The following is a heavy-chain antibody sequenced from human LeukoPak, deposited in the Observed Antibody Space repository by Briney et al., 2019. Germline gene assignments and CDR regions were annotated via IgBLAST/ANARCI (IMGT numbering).Heavy chain of an antibody. V-gene: IGHV1-2*02. D-gene: IGHD6-13*01. CDR2: INPNSGGT. J-gene: IGHJ4*02. CDR3: ARPLPYSSSWPYDY. CDR1: GYTFTGYY. Sequence: GASVKVSCKASGYTFTGYYMHWVRQAPGQGLEWMGWINPNSGGTNYAQKFQGRVTMTRDTSISTAYMELSRLRSDDTAVYYCARPLPYSSSWPYDYWGQGTLVTVSS.